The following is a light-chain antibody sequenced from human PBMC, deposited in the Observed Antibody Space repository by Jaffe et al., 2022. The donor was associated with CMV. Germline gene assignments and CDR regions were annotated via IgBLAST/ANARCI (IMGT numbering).Light chain of an antibody. CDR1: QSISSW. J-gene: IGKJ1*01. Sequence: DIQLTQAPSTLSASVGDRVTITCRASQSISSWLAWYQQRPGKAPKLLIYMASNLESGVPSRFSGSGSGTQFTLTISSLQPDDFATYYCQQYKSYPWTFGQGTKVEIK. CDR2: MAS. V-gene: IGKV1-5*03. CDR3: QQYKSYPWT.